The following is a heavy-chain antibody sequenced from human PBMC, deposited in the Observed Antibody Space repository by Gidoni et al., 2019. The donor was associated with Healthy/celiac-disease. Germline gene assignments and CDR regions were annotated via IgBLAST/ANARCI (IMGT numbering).Heavy chain of an antibody. Sequence: QVQLQQWGAGLLTPSETLSLTCAVYGGSFSGYYWRWIRQPPGKGLEWIGEINHSGSTNYNPSLKSRVTISVDTSKNQFSLKLSSVTAADTAVYYCARGLRLGELSLVMDYGMDVWGQGTTVTVSS. J-gene: IGHJ6*02. D-gene: IGHD3-16*02. CDR2: INHSGST. CDR1: GGSFSGYY. V-gene: IGHV4-34*01. CDR3: ARGLRLGELSLVMDYGMDV.